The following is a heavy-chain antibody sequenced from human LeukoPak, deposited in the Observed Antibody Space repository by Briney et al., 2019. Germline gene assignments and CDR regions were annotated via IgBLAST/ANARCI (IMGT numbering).Heavy chain of an antibody. Sequence: GGSLRLSCTASGFTLGSHDMHWVRQIPGQGLEWVAAVSSGFHAFFADSVQGRFTVSREDARNSLYLQMNSLRAGDTAVYYCAKDPDSSGWYFGAGVFDYWGQGTLVTVSS. J-gene: IGHJ4*02. CDR2: VSSGFHA. CDR3: AKDPDSSGWYFGAGVFDY. CDR1: GFTLGSHD. V-gene: IGHV3-13*01. D-gene: IGHD6-19*01.